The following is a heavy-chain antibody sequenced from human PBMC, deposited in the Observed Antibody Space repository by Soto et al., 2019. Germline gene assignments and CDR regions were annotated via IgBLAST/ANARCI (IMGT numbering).Heavy chain of an antibody. CDR1: GYTFTSYY. CDR2: INPSGGST. V-gene: IGHV1-46*01. D-gene: IGHD3-22*01. CDR3: ARGHPGNYYDSSGYYDYYYYGMDV. Sequence: QVQLVQSGAEVKKPGASVKVSCKASGYTFTSYYMHWVRQAPGQGLEWMGIINPSGGSTSYAQKFQGRVTMTRDTSTSTVYMELSSLRSEDTAVYYCARGHPGNYYDSSGYYDYYYYGMDVWGQGTTVTVSS. J-gene: IGHJ6*02.